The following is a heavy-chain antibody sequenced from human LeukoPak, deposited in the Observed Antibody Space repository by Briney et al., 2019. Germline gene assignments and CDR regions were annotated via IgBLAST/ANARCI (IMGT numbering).Heavy chain of an antibody. D-gene: IGHD1-1*01. CDR2: IYYSGST. Sequence: SETLSLTCTVSGGSISSYYWSWIRQPPGKGLEWIGYIYYSGSTNYNPSLKSRVTISVDMSKNQFSLKLNSVTAADTAVYYCARGSQRHPNNWFDPWGQGTLVTVSS. V-gene: IGHV4-59*01. CDR3: ARGSQRHPNNWFDP. J-gene: IGHJ5*02. CDR1: GGSISSYY.